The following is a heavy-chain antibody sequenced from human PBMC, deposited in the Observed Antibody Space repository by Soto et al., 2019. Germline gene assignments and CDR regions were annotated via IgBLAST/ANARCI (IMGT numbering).Heavy chain of an antibody. CDR3: ARGGIGSFDI. J-gene: IGHJ3*02. V-gene: IGHV3-74*01. CDR1: GFTFITYW. CDR2: VNSDDSGT. D-gene: IGHD3-16*01. Sequence: EVQLVESGGGLVQPGGSLRLSCTASGFTFITYWMHWVRQAPGKGLVWVSHVNSDDSGTTYADSVRGRFTISRDNAKKTVYLQMSSLRAEDTAVYYCARGGIGSFDIWGQGTIVTVSS.